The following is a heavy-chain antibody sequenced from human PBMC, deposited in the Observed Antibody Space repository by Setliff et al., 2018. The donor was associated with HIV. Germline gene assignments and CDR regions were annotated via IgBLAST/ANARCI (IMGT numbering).Heavy chain of an antibody. CDR3: ARTVTWGYCSGGGCYGFDY. V-gene: IGHV4-4*09. CDR1: GGSLSGYY. Sequence: SETLSLTCAVSGGSLSGYYWSWIRQPPGKGLEWIGYTHTSGSTNYNPSLKSRVTISVDTSKNQFSLKLSSVTAADTAVYFCARTVTWGYCSGGGCYGFDYWGQGTLVTVSS. J-gene: IGHJ4*02. CDR2: THTSGST. D-gene: IGHD2-15*01.